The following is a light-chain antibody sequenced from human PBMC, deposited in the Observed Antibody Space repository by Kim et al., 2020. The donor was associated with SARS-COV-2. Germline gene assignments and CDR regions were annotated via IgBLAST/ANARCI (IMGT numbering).Light chain of an antibody. CDR1: SGSIASNY. CDR2: DDN. CDR3: QSYDSSNWV. J-gene: IGLJ3*02. V-gene: IGLV6-57*03. Sequence: GETVTISCTRSSGSIASNYVQWYQQRPGSAPTTVIYDDNQRPSGVPDRFSGSIDSSSNSASLTISGLKTEDEADYYCQSYDSSNWVFGGGTQLTV.